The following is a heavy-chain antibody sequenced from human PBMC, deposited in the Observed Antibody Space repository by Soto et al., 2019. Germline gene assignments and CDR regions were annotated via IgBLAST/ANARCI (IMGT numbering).Heavy chain of an antibody. J-gene: IGHJ4*02. CDR3: AKDHFFRGTTPYYFDY. D-gene: IGHD3-3*02. Sequence: GGSLRLSCAASGFTFSSYAMSWVRQAPGKGLEWVSAISGSGGSTYYADSVKGRFTISRDNSKNTLYLQMNSLRAEDTAVYYCAKDHFFRGTTPYYFDYWGQGTLVTVSS. V-gene: IGHV3-23*01. CDR1: GFTFSSYA. CDR2: ISGSGGST.